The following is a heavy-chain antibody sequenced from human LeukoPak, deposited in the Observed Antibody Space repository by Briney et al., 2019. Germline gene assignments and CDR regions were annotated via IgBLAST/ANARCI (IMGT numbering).Heavy chain of an antibody. Sequence: PSETLSLTCSVSGDSISSSAYTWGWIRQPPGKGLEWIGAVYSSGNTRYNPSLKSRVTMSLDTSKNQCSLTLSSVTAADTAVYFCARGFFGSGTYSNYFADWGQGILVTVSS. CDR2: VYSSGNT. J-gene: IGHJ4*02. CDR3: ARGFFGSGTYSNYFAD. D-gene: IGHD3-10*01. CDR1: GDSISSSAYT. V-gene: IGHV4-39*07.